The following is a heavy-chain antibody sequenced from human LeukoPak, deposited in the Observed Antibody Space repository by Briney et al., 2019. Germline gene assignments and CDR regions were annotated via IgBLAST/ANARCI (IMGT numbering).Heavy chain of an antibody. CDR1: GFTVGSFA. CDR2: IFGRGGSP. V-gene: IGHV3-23*01. J-gene: IGHJ4*02. CDR3: GKTTAAYSSGQKPAWPVDY. D-gene: IGHD6-19*01. Sequence: PGGSLRLACEAAGFTVGSFAMGWVRRAPGRGLDWIAGIFGRGGSPQYAHSVKGRFTISRDNSQNTLYMKINSLRAEDTAVYYCGKTTAAYSSGQKPAWPVDYWGQGTLVTVSS.